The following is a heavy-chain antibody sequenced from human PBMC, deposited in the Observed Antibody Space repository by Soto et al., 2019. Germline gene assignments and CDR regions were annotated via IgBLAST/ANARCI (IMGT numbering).Heavy chain of an antibody. CDR3: ASPRRGSGSYLAACDI. D-gene: IGHD1-26*01. V-gene: IGHV1-69*12. CDR1: GGTFSSYA. CDR2: IIPIFGTA. J-gene: IGHJ3*02. Sequence: QVQLVQSGAEVKKPGSSVKVSCKASGGTFSSYAISWVRQAPGQGLEWMGGIIPIFGTANYAQKFQGRVTITADESTSTAYMELSSLRSEDTGVYYCASPRRGSGSYLAACDIWGQGTMVTVSS.